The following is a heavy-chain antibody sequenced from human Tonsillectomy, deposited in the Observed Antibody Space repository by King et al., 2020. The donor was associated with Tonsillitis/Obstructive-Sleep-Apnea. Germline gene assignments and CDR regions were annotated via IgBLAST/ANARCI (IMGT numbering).Heavy chain of an antibody. V-gene: IGHV1-69*12. CDR3: ATSPANIVVVPTTLHFDY. J-gene: IGHJ4*02. Sequence: QLVQSGAEVKKPGSSVRVSCRASGGTFSNYNINWVRQAPGQGLQWMGGIIPIFGTTDYAQKFQGRVTITADESTSTAYMDLSSLRSEDTAVYYFATSPANIVVVPTTLHFDYWGQGTLVTVSS. D-gene: IGHD2-2*01. CDR1: GGTFSNYN. CDR2: IIPIFGTT.